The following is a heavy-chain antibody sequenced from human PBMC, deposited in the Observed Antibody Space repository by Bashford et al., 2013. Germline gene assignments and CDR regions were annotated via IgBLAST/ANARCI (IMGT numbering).Heavy chain of an antibody. Sequence: VRQAPGKGLEWISFISTRSSTKYYADSVRGRFTISRDNAKSSVHLQMDFLTVEDTALYYCGKSLYGGIDYWGQGTLVTVSS. CDR3: GKSLYGGIDY. D-gene: IGHD2/OR15-2a*01. V-gene: IGHV3-48*03. CDR2: ISTRSSTK. J-gene: IGHJ4*02.